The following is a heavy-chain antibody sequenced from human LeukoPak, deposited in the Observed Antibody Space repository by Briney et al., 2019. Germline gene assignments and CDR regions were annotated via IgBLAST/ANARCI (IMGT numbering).Heavy chain of an antibody. V-gene: IGHV3-21*01. CDR3: ARYSIPSRIAAAGEGFDP. CDR2: ISSSSSYI. Sequence: GGSLRLSCAASGFTFSSYSMNWVRQAPGKGLEWFSSISSSSSYIYYADSVKGRFTISRDNAKNSLYLQMNSLRAEDTAVYYCARYSIPSRIAAAGEGFDPWGQGTLVTVSS. CDR1: GFTFSSYS. D-gene: IGHD6-13*01. J-gene: IGHJ5*02.